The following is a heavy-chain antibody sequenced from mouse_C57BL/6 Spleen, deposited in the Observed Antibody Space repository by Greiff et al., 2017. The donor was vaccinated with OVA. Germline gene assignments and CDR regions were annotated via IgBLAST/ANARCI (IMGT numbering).Heavy chain of an antibody. D-gene: IGHD2-2*01. CDR2: IYPGDGDT. CDR1: GYAFSSYW. CDR3: ARREWLEFAY. V-gene: IGHV1-80*01. J-gene: IGHJ3*01. Sequence: QVHVKQSGAELVKPGASVKISCKASGYAFSSYWMNWVKQRPGKGLEWIGQIYPGDGDTNYNGKFKGKATLTADKSSSTAYMQLSSLTSEDSAVYFCARREWLEFAYWGQGTLVTVSA.